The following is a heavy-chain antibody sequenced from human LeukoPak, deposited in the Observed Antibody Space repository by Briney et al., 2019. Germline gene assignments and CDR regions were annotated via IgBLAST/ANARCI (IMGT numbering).Heavy chain of an antibody. CDR2: ISGSGGST. Sequence: GGSLRLSCAASGFTFSSYAMSWVRQAPGKGLEWVSAISGSGGSTYYADSVKGRFTISRDNSKNTLYLQMNSQRAEDTAVYYCAKDPSISMVRGVIITHWGQGTLVTVSS. CDR3: AKDPSISMVRGVIITH. D-gene: IGHD3-10*01. J-gene: IGHJ4*02. V-gene: IGHV3-23*01. CDR1: GFTFSSYA.